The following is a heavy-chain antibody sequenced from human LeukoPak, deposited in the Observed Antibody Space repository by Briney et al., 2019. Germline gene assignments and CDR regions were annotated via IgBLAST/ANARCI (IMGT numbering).Heavy chain of an antibody. CDR2: VHYSGST. V-gene: IGHV4-59*12. J-gene: IGHJ4*02. Sequence: SETLSLTCAVYGGSFSGYYWSWIRQPPVKVLEWIGYVHYSGSTNYNPSLKSRVTMSVDTSKSQFSLKLSSATAADTAAYYCATGRSIRYFDYWGQGTLLTVSS. D-gene: IGHD3-9*01. CDR1: GGSFSGYY. CDR3: ATGRSIRYFDY.